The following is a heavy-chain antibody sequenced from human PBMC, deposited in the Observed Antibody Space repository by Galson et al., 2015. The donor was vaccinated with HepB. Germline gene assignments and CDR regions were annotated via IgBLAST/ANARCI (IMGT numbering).Heavy chain of an antibody. Sequence: SVKVSCKASGYTFTGYYMHWVRQAPGQGLEWMGWINPNSGGTNYTQKFQGRVTMTRDTSISTAYMELSRLRSDDTAVYYCARDGEIYYEFDPWGQGTLVTVSS. CDR3: ARDGEIYYEFDP. CDR2: INPNSGGT. J-gene: IGHJ5*02. V-gene: IGHV1-2*02. CDR1: GYTFTGYY. D-gene: IGHD3-22*01.